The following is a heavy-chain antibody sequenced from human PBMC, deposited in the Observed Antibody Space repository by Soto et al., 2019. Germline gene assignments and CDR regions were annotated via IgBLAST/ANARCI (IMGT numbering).Heavy chain of an antibody. CDR1: GFTFSSYA. CDR3: ARRGSGSYYDY. Sequence: EVQLLESGGGLVQPGGSLRLSCAASGFTFSSYALRWVRQAPVTGLEWVSASSGSGGSTYYADSVKGRFTISRDNSKNTLYLQMNSLRAADTAVYYCARRGSGSYYDYWGQGTLVTVSS. CDR2: SSGSGGST. J-gene: IGHJ4*02. V-gene: IGHV3-23*01. D-gene: IGHD1-26*01.